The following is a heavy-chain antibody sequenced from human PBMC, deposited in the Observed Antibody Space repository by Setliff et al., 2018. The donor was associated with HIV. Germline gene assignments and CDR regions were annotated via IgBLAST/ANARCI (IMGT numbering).Heavy chain of an antibody. CDR3: ARVSTAVTAAPLDY. V-gene: IGHV4-61*02. D-gene: IGHD4-17*01. Sequence: PSETLSLTCTVSGGSISSGSYYWNWIRQPAGKGLEWIGRIYTSGNTNSNPSLKRRVTISVDTSKNQFSLKLSSVTAADTAMYYCARVSTAVTAAPLDYWSQGTLVTVSS. CDR1: GGSISSGSYY. J-gene: IGHJ4*02. CDR2: IYTSGNT.